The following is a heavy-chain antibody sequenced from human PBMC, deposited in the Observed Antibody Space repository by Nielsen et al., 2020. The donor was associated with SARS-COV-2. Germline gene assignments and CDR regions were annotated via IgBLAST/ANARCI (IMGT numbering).Heavy chain of an antibody. V-gene: IGHV4-59*01. Sequence: SETLSLTCTASGGSISSYHWTWIRQPPGKGLEWIGYIYYSGSINYNPSLKSRVTISVDTSKNQFSLKLSSVTAADAAVYYCARGDYYVSSGYGDAFDIWGQGTMVTVSS. CDR1: GGSISSYH. CDR2: IYYSGSI. D-gene: IGHD3-22*01. J-gene: IGHJ3*02. CDR3: ARGDYYVSSGYGDAFDI.